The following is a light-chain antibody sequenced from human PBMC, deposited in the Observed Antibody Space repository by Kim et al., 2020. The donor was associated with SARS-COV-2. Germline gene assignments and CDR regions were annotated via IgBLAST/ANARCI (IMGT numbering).Light chain of an antibody. J-gene: IGLJ3*02. Sequence: GQSITISCTGTSNDVGLYNYVSWYQQHPGKAPKLMIYDVSNRPSGVSNRFSGSKSGNTASLTISGLQAEDEADYYCSSYTSSSTRVFGGGTKLTVL. V-gene: IGLV2-14*03. CDR2: DVS. CDR3: SSYTSSSTRV. CDR1: SNDVGLYNY.